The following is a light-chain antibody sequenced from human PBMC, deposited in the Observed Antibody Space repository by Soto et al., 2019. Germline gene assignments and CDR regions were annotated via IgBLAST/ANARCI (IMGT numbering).Light chain of an antibody. CDR1: SSNIGAEYD. V-gene: IGLV1-40*01. CDR2: GDN. CDR3: VSFTTKSSYV. Sequence: QSVLTQPPSVSGAPGQRVAISCTGSSSNIGAEYDVHWYQQLPGTAPKRLIYGDNNRPSGVPDRFSGSKSANTASLTISGLQADDEADYYCVSFTTKSSYVFGTGDQGHRP. J-gene: IGLJ1*01.